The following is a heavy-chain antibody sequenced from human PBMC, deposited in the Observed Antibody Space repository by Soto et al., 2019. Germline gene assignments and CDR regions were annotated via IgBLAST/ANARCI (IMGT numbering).Heavy chain of an antibody. J-gene: IGHJ4*02. CDR3: ARRLQWQLRPLDS. Sequence: GGSLRLSCAASGFTFSDHYIDWVRQAPGEGLEWVSYINTLSSAIYYADSVKGRFTISRDNAKNSLYLQMNSLRAEDTAVYYCARRLQWQLRPLDSWGRGTLVTVSS. D-gene: IGHD6-19*01. CDR2: INTLSSAI. V-gene: IGHV3-11*01. CDR1: GFTFSDHY.